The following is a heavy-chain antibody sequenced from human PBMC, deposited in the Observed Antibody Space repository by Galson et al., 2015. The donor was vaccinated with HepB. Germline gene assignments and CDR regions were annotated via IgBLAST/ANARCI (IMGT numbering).Heavy chain of an antibody. CDR3: VKRSIGWYVGFHFDY. D-gene: IGHD6-19*01. Sequence: SLRLSCAASGFTFSDYGMHWVRQAPGKGLEYVSTINNDGTSTYYADSVKGRFTISRDNSKNTLYLQMSSLRVEDTAVYYCVKRSIGWYVGFHFDYWGQGTLVTVSS. V-gene: IGHV3-64D*08. J-gene: IGHJ4*02. CDR1: GFTFSDYG. CDR2: INNDGTST.